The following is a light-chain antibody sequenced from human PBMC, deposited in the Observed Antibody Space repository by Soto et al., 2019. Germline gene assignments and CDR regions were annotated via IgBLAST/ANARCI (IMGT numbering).Light chain of an antibody. V-gene: IGLV2-14*01. Sequence: QSVLTQPASVSGSPGQSITISCTGTSSDVGGYNYVSWYQQHPGKAPKLMIYDVSNRPSGVSNRFSGSKSGNTASLTISGLQAEDEADYYCSSYTSSSTVFGTGTTLTVL. J-gene: IGLJ1*01. CDR1: SSDVGGYNY. CDR3: SSYTSSSTV. CDR2: DVS.